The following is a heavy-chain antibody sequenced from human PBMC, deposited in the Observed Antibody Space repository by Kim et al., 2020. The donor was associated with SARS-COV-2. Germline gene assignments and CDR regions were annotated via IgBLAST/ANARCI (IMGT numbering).Heavy chain of an antibody. CDR2: INHSGST. CDR1: GGSFSGYY. J-gene: IGHJ5*02. Sequence: SETLSLTCAVYGGSFSGYYWSWIRQPPGKGLEWIGEINHSGSTNYNPSLKSRVTISVDTSKNQFSLKLSSVTAADTAVYYCVRGPLSLYDYVWGSYRSGWFDPWGQGTLVTVSS. CDR3: VRGPLSLYDYVWGSYRSGWFDP. D-gene: IGHD3-16*02. V-gene: IGHV4-34*01.